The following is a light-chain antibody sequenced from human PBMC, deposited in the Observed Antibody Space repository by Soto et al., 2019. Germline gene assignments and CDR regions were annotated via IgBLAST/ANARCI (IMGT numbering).Light chain of an antibody. Sequence: DIQMTPSPSSLSASVGDRVTITCRASQSISSYLNWYQQKPGKAPKLLIYAASSLQSGVPSRFSGSGSGTDFTLTISSLQPEDFATYYCQQSYSTPRTFGQGTMVDI. J-gene: IGKJ1*01. V-gene: IGKV1-39*01. CDR1: QSISSY. CDR3: QQSYSTPRT. CDR2: AAS.